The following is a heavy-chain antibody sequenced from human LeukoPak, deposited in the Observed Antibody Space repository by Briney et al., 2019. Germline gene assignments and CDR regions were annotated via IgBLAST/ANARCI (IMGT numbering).Heavy chain of an antibody. D-gene: IGHD3-22*01. CDR1: GFTFSSYA. CDR3: AKGAMPYYDGSGYNYFDY. J-gene: IGHJ4*02. CDR2: MRVSGGMT. V-gene: IGHV3-23*01. Sequence: GGSLRLSCAASGFTFSSYAMSWVRQAPGKGLEWVPAMRVSGGMTYYADSVKGRFSISRDNSKNTLHLQMNSLRAEDTAVYYCAKGAMPYYDGSGYNYFDYWGQGTPVTVSS.